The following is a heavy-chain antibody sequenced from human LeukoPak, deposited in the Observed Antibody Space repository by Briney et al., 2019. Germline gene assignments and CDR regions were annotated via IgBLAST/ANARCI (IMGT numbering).Heavy chain of an antibody. Sequence: ASLKVSCKASGYTFTGYYMHWVRQAPGQGLEWMGWINPMSGGTNYAQKFQGRATMTRDTSISTAYMELSRLRSDDTAVYYCARRGMYSSSWPPYYCYGMDVWGEGTTVTFSS. CDR2: INPMSGGT. D-gene: IGHD6-13*01. J-gene: IGHJ6*04. CDR1: GYTFTGYY. CDR3: ARRGMYSSSWPPYYCYGMDV. V-gene: IGHV1-2*02.